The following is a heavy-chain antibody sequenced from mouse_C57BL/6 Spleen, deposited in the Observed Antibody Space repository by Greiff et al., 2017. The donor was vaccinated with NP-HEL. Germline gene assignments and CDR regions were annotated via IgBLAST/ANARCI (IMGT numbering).Heavy chain of an antibody. D-gene: IGHD1-1*01. CDR1: GFSLTSYG. J-gene: IGHJ4*01. CDR3: ARNALITTVVAPYAMDY. V-gene: IGHV2-2*01. Sequence: QVQLKESGPGLVQPSQSLSITCTVSGFSLTSYGVHWVRQSPGKGLEWLGVIWSGGSTDYNAAFISRLSISKDNSKSQVFFKMNSLQADDTAIYYCARNALITTVVAPYAMDYWGQGTSVTVSS. CDR2: IWSGGST.